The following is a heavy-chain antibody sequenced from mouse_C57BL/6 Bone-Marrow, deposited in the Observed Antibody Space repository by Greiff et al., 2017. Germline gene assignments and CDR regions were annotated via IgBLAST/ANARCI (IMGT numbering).Heavy chain of an antibody. CDR2: IDPEDGDT. Sequence: VQLQQSGAELVRPGASVKLSCTASGFNIKDYYMHWVKQRPEQGLEWIGRIDPEDGDTEYAAKFQGKATMTADTSSNTAYLQRSSLTSEDTAVYYCTGRLRYYFDYWGQGTTLTVSS. D-gene: IGHD2-4*01. V-gene: IGHV14-1*01. CDR3: TGRLRYYFDY. CDR1: GFNIKDYY. J-gene: IGHJ2*01.